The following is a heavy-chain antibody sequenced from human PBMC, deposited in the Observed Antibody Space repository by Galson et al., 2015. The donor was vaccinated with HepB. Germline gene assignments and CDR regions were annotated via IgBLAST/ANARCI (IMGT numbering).Heavy chain of an antibody. CDR1: GYTLTELS. CDR2: FDPEDGET. J-gene: IGHJ4*02. D-gene: IGHD3-22*01. CDR3: AGYYDSSGYFPFDY. V-gene: IGHV1-24*01. Sequence: SCKVSGYTLTELSMHWVRQAPGKGLEWMGGFDPEDGETIYAQKFQGRVTMTEDTSTDTAYMELSSLRSEDTAVYYCAGYYDSSGYFPFDYWGQGTLVTVSS.